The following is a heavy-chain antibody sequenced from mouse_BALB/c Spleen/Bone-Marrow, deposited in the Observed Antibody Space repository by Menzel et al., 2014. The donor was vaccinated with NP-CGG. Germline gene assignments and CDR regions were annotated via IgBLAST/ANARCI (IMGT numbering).Heavy chain of an antibody. Sequence: EVKLQESGGGLVHPGGSLKLSCAASGFDFXSYWMSWVRQAPGKGLEWIGEINPDSSTINYTPSLKDKFIISRDNAKNTLCLQMSKVRSEDTALYYCARLNYCGDFVVWGAGTTVTVSS. J-gene: IGHJ1*01. D-gene: IGHD1-1*01. V-gene: IGHV4-1*02. CDR1: GFDFXSYW. CDR2: INPDSSTI. CDR3: ARLNYCGDFVV.